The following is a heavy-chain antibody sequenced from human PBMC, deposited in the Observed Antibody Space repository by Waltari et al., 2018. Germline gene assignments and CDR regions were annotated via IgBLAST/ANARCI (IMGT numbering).Heavy chain of an antibody. CDR2: TSYDGNEK. CDR3: ARGALKPQSFHMDV. Sequence: QLHLVESGGGVVPPGGSLTLSCGASGFTCGGYPLHWVRQAPGKGLGRVAFTSYDGNEKYYAESVEGRFTISRDNFRDTLHLHMNRLRLKDTAIYFCARGALKPQSFHMDVWGKGTTVSVS. CDR1: GFTCGGYP. J-gene: IGHJ6*03. V-gene: IGHV3-30*01.